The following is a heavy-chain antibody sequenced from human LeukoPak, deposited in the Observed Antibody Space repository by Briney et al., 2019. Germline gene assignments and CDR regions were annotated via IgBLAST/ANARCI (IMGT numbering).Heavy chain of an antibody. CDR1: GFTFSSHG. CDR3: AKDSGYYGFWSGLDS. D-gene: IGHD3-3*01. Sequence: GGSLRLSCAASGFTFSSHGMHWVRQAPNRGLEWEACVWYDGSTEKYADSVKGRFTISRDNSKNTLYLQMNSLRVEDTAMYYCAKDSGYYGFWSGLDSWGQGILVTVSS. V-gene: IGHV3-30*02. CDR2: VWYDGSTE. J-gene: IGHJ4*02.